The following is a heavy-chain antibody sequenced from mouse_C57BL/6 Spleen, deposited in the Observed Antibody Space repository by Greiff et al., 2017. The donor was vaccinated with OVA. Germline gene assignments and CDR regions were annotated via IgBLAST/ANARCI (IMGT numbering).Heavy chain of an antibody. Sequence: QVQLQQSGPELVKPGASVKISCKASGYAFSSSWMNWVKQRPGKGLEWIGRIYPGDGDTNYNGKFKGKATLTADKSSSTAYMQLSSLTSEDSAVYFCARSLYDGYYWGQGTTLTVSS. CDR2: IYPGDGDT. CDR1: GYAFSSSW. V-gene: IGHV1-82*01. D-gene: IGHD2-3*01. CDR3: ARSLYDGYY. J-gene: IGHJ2*01.